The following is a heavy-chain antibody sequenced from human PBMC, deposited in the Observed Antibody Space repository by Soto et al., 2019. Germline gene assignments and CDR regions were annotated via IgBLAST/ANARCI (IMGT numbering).Heavy chain of an antibody. J-gene: IGHJ3*02. V-gene: IGHV4-30-2*01. D-gene: IGHD2-21*02. Sequence: SETLSLTCAVSVGSISSGVYSWIWIRQPPGKGLEWIGYIYHSGSTYYNPSLKSRVTISVDRSKNQFSLKLSSVTAADTAVYYCARNVVVTAGVKSNAFDIWGQGTMVTVSS. CDR3: ARNVVVTAGVKSNAFDI. CDR2: IYHSGST. CDR1: VGSISSGVYS.